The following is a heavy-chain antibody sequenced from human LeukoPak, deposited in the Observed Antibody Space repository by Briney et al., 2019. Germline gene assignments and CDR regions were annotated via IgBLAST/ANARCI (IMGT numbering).Heavy chain of an antibody. V-gene: IGHV3-48*03. Sequence: HPGGSLSLSCAASGFTFSSYEMNWVRQAPGKGLEWVSYISSSGSTIYYADSVKGRFTISRDNAKNSLYLQMNSLRAEDTAVYYCARVATRGAYIDYWGQGTLVTVSS. CDR2: ISSSGSTI. D-gene: IGHD5-12*01. CDR1: GFTFSSYE. J-gene: IGHJ4*02. CDR3: ARVATRGAYIDY.